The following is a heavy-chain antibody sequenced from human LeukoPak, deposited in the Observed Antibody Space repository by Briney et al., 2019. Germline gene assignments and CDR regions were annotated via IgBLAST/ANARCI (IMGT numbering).Heavy chain of an antibody. J-gene: IGHJ6*03. CDR2: ISGSGGST. D-gene: IGHD4-17*01. CDR1: GFTFSSYA. CDR3: AKDRLEDGDYLNYYYYMDV. V-gene: IGHV3-23*01. Sequence: TGGSLRLSCAASGFTFSSYAMSWVRQAPGKGLEWVSAISGSGGSTYYADSVEGRFTISRDNSKNTLYLQMNSLRAEDTAVYYCAKDRLEDGDYLNYYYYMDVWGKGTTVTVSS.